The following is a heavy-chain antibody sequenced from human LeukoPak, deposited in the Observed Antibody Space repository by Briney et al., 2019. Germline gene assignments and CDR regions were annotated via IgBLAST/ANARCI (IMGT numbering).Heavy chain of an antibody. Sequence: GASVKVSCKASGYAFSSYGLSWVRQAPGQGLEWLGWISGYNGNTNYAQKLQGRVTMTTDTSTSTAYMEPWGLRSDDTAVYYCARDSGGSYRHPYYFDFWGQGSLVTVSS. CDR3: ARDSGGSYRHPYYFDF. J-gene: IGHJ4*02. CDR1: GYAFSSYG. CDR2: ISGYNGNT. D-gene: IGHD2-15*01. V-gene: IGHV1-18*01.